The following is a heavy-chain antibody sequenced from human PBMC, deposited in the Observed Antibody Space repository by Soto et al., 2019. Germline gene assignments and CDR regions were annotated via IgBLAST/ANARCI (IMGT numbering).Heavy chain of an antibody. Sequence: GGSLRLSCAASGFTVSSNYMSWFRQAPGKGLEWVSVIYSGGSTYYAGSVKGRFTISRENSKNTLYLQMNSLRAEDTDVYYCERRLLELGGWVFDYWGQGTLVTVSS. J-gene: IGHJ4*02. CDR2: IYSGGST. D-gene: IGHD7-27*01. CDR3: ERRLLELGGWVFDY. V-gene: IGHV3-53*01. CDR1: GFTVSSNY.